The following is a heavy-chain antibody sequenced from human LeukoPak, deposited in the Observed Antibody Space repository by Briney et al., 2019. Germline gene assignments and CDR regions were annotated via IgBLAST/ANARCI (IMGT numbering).Heavy chain of an antibody. CDR2: ISGSSSTV. V-gene: IGHV3-48*01. Sequence: GGSLRLSCAASGFTFNTYNMNWVRQAPGKGLQWVSYISGSSSTVFYSDSVKGRFTISRDNAKNSLYLQMNSLRAEDTAVYYCARDRRVDGMDVWGQGTTVIVPS. D-gene: IGHD1-26*01. J-gene: IGHJ6*02. CDR3: ARDRRVDGMDV. CDR1: GFTFNTYN.